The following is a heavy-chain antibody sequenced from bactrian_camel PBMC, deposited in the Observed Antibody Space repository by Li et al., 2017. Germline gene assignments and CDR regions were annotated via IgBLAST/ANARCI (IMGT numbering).Heavy chain of an antibody. Sequence: VQLVESGGGLVQPGGSLRLSCAGSGFTFSDYHINWVRQAPGKEREGVASISPASSYTYYADSVKGRFTISRDNAKNTLSLQMNSLKPDDTAMYYCVKDLSVVVFVGFGHWGQGTQVTVS. V-gene: IGHV3S31*01. D-gene: IGHD7*01. J-gene: IGHJ6*01. CDR3: VKDLSVVVFVGFGH. CDR1: GFTFSDYH. CDR2: ISPASSYT.